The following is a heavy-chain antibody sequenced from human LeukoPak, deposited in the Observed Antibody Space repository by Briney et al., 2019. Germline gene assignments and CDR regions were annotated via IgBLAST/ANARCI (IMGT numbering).Heavy chain of an antibody. CDR2: MYYSGST. CDR3: ARGTVFGVATNWFDP. Sequence: SETLSLTCSVSGGSISGYYWSWIRQPPGKGLEWIGDMYYSGSTNYNPSLKSRVTISVDTSKNQFSLKLSSVTAADTAVYYCARGTVFGVATNWFDPLGPGNPGHRLL. D-gene: IGHD3-3*01. CDR1: GGSISGYY. V-gene: IGHV4-59*01. J-gene: IGHJ5*02.